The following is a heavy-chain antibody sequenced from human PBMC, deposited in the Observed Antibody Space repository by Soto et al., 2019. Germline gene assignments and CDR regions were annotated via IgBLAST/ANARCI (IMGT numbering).Heavy chain of an antibody. CDR2: ISYSGST. V-gene: IGHV4-59*01. CDR3: AREGLITGTTYYYSAMDV. Sequence: SETLSLTCTVSGGSISSYYWNWIRQPPGKGLEWIGYISYSGSTNYNPSLKSRVTISVDTSKNQFSLKLSSVTAADTAVYYCAREGLITGTTYYYSAMDVWGQGTTVTVSS. CDR1: GGSISSYY. D-gene: IGHD1-7*01. J-gene: IGHJ6*02.